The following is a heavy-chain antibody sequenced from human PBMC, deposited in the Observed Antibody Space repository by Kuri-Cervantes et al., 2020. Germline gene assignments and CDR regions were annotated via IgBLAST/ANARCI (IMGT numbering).Heavy chain of an antibody. CDR2: IYHSGST. Sequence: SETLSLTCTVSGGSISSGGYSWSWIRQPPGKGLEWIGYIYHSGSTYYNPSLKSRVTISVDRSKNQFSLKLSSVTAADTAVYYCARYDSSGYYHDYWGQGTLVTVSS. D-gene: IGHD3-22*01. CDR3: ARYDSSGYYHDY. CDR1: GGSISSGGYS. J-gene: IGHJ4*02. V-gene: IGHV4-30-2*01.